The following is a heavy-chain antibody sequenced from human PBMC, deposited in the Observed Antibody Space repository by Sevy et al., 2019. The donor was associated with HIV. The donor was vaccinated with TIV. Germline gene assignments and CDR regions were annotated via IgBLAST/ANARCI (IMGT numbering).Heavy chain of an antibody. J-gene: IGHJ1*01. V-gene: IGHV3-15*07. D-gene: IGHD6-19*01. CDR3: ATGTPVPGRDFQR. CDR2: IKGKTDGGTT. Sequence: GGSLRLSCAASGFIFSNAWMNWVRQAPGKGLEWVGRIKGKTDGGTTDYAAPVKGRFTISRDDSKNTLFLQVNSLRTEDTAVYYCATGTPVPGRDFQRRGQGTLVTVSS. CDR1: GFIFSNAW.